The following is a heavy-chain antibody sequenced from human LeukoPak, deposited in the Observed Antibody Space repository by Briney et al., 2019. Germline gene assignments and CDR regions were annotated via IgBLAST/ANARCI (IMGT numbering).Heavy chain of an antibody. D-gene: IGHD5-18*01. CDR3: AREPTAMADYYYYGMDV. CDR1: GFTFSSYW. V-gene: IGHV3-7*01. Sequence: GGSLRLSCAASGFTFSSYWMSWVRQAPGKGLGWVANIKQDGSEKYYVDSVKGRFTISRDNAKNSLYLQMNSLRAEDTAVYYCAREPTAMADYYYYGMDVWGQGTTVTVSS. CDR2: IKQDGSEK. J-gene: IGHJ6*02.